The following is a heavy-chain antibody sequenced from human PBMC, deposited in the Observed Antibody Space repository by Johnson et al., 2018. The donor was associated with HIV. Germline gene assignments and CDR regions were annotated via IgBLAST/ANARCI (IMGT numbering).Heavy chain of an antibody. D-gene: IGHD6-13*01. CDR3: ARVKQQVVRVGSDAFDI. Sequence: QVQLVESGGGVVQPGRSLRLSCAASGFTFSDYYMRWIRQTPGKGLEWVSYISSSASTIYYADSVKGRFTIPRDNSKNTRYLQMNSLRAEDTAVYYGARVKQQVVRVGSDAFDIWGQGTMVTVSS. V-gene: IGHV3-11*01. J-gene: IGHJ3*02. CDR2: ISSSASTI. CDR1: GFTFSDYY.